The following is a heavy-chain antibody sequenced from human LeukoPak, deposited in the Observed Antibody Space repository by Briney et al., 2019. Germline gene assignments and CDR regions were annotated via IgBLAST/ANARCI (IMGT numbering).Heavy chain of an antibody. J-gene: IGHJ1*01. CDR2: IYPGDSDT. Sequence: GESLKISCKGSGYSFTSYWIGWVRQMPGKGLEWMGIIYPGDSDTRYSPSFQGQVTISADKSISTAYLQWSSLKASDTAMYYCARLPHYYDSSGYYKYFQHWGQGTLVTVSS. CDR1: GYSFTSYW. V-gene: IGHV5-51*01. D-gene: IGHD3-22*01. CDR3: ARLPHYYDSSGYYKYFQH.